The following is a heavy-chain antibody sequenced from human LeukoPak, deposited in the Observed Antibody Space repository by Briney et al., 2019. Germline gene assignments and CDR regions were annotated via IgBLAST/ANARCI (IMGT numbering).Heavy chain of an antibody. Sequence: GGSLRLSCAASGFTFSGSAMHWVRQASGKGLEWVGRIRSKANSYATAYAASVKGRFTISRDDSKNTAYLQMNSLKTEDTAVYYCTRREVGATYVNYWGQGTLVTVSS. J-gene: IGHJ4*02. V-gene: IGHV3-73*01. CDR1: GFTFSGSA. D-gene: IGHD1-26*01. CDR3: TRREVGATYVNY. CDR2: IRSKANSYAT.